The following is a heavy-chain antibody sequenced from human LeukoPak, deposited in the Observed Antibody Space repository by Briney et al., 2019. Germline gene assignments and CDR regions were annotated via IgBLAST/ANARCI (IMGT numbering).Heavy chain of an antibody. V-gene: IGHV1-69*13. Sequence: SVKVSCKASGYTFSSYAISWVRQAPGQGLEWMGGIIPIFGTANYAQKFQGRVTITADESTSTAYMELSSLRSEDTAVYYCARSYQPLLYAVDYWGQGTLVTVSS. CDR2: IIPIFGTA. CDR1: GYTFSSYA. J-gene: IGHJ4*02. CDR3: ARSYQPLLYAVDY. D-gene: IGHD2-2*02.